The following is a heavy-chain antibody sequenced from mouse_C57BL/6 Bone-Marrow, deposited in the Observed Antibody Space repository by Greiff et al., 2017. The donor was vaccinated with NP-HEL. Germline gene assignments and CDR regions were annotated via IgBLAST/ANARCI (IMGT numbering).Heavy chain of an antibody. CDR3: ARDGGVTPGWYFDV. J-gene: IGHJ1*03. V-gene: IGHV5-16*01. D-gene: IGHD2-2*01. Sequence: EVHLVESEGGLVQPGSSMKLSCTASGFTFSDYYMAWVRQVPEKGLEWVANINYDGSSTYYLDSLKSRFIISRDNAKNILYLHMSSLKSEDTATDYCARDGGVTPGWYFDVWGTGTTVTVSS. CDR2: INYDGSST. CDR1: GFTFSDYY.